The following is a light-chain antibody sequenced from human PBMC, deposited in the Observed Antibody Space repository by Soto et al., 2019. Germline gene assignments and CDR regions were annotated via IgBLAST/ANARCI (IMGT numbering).Light chain of an antibody. CDR2: SNN. CDR1: SSNIGSNS. V-gene: IGLV1-44*01. J-gene: IGLJ3*02. Sequence: QSVLTQPPSASGTPGQRVTISCSGSSSNIGSNSVNWYQHLPGTAPKLLIYSNNQRPSGVPDRFSGSKSGTSASLAISGLQSEDEADYYCAGWDDSLNGWVFGGGTKLTVL. CDR3: AGWDDSLNGWV.